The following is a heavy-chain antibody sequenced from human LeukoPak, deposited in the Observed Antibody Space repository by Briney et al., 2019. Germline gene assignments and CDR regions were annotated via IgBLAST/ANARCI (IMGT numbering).Heavy chain of an antibody. D-gene: IGHD2-15*01. CDR3: ARVVVVAAGGDYYYYYGMDV. J-gene: IGHJ6*04. CDR1: GGTFSSYA. V-gene: IGHV1-69*06. Sequence: ASVKVSCKASGGTFSSYAISWVRQAPGKGLEWMGGIIPIFGTANYAQKFQGRVTITADKSTSTAYMELSSLRSEDTAVYYCARVVVVAAGGDYYYYYGMDVWGKGTTVTVSS. CDR2: IIPIFGTA.